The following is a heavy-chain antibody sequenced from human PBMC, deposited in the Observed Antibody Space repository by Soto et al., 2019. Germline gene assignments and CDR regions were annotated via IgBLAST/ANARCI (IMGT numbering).Heavy chain of an antibody. CDR2: IYYSGST. D-gene: IGHD3-10*01. Sequence: QVQLQESGPGLVKPSETLSLTCTVSGGSVSSGSYYWSWIRQPPGKGLEWIGYIYYSGSTNYNPSLKSRVTISVDTSKNQFPLKLSSVTAADTAVYYCARDLWFGKGLYYGMDVWGQGTTVTVSS. CDR3: ARDLWFGKGLYYGMDV. CDR1: GGSVSSGSYY. V-gene: IGHV4-61*01. J-gene: IGHJ6*02.